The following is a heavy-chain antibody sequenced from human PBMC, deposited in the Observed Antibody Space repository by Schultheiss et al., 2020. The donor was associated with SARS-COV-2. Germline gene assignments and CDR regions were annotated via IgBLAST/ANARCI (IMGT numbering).Heavy chain of an antibody. CDR3: ARSRSDYDFWSGHNGYFDY. CDR2: ISYDGSNK. D-gene: IGHD3-3*01. CDR1: GFTFSSYG. J-gene: IGHJ4*02. Sequence: GGSLRLSCAASGFTFSSYGMHWVRQAPGKGLEWVAVISYDGSNKYYADSVKGRFTISRDNSKNTLYLQMNSLRAEDTAVYYCARSRSDYDFWSGHNGYFDYWGQGTLVTVSS. V-gene: IGHV3-30*12.